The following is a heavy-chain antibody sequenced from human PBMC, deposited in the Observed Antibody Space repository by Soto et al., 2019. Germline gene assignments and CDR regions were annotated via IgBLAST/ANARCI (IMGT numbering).Heavy chain of an antibody. J-gene: IGHJ4*02. Sequence: SETLSLTCTVSGGSISSGDYYWSWIRQPPGKGLEWIGYIYYSGSTYYNPSLKSRVTISVDTSKNQFSLKLSSVTAAGTAVYYFARGKYYYDSSGYYSILGYWGQGTLVTVSS. CDR1: GGSISSGDYY. CDR2: IYYSGST. D-gene: IGHD3-22*01. V-gene: IGHV4-30-4*01. CDR3: ARGKYYYDSSGYYSILGY.